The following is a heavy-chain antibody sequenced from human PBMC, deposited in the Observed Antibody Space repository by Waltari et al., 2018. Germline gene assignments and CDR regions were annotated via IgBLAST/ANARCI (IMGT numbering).Heavy chain of an antibody. V-gene: IGHV3-23*04. CDR1: GFTFSSYA. J-gene: IGHJ1*01. D-gene: IGHD1-26*01. CDR3: AKGVGATGYFQH. Sequence: ELQLVESGGGLVQPGGSLRLSCAASGFTFSSYAMSWVRQAPGKGLEWVSAISGSGGSTYYADSVKCRFTISRDNSKNTLYLQMNSLRAEDTAVYYCAKGVGATGYFQHWGQGTLVTVSS. CDR2: ISGSGGST.